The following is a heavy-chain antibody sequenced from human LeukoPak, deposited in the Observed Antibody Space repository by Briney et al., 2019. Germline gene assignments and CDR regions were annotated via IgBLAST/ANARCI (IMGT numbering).Heavy chain of an antibody. D-gene: IGHD4-17*01. CDR1: GYTFTSYG. Sequence: ASVKVSCKASGYTFTSYGISWVRQAPGQGLEWMGRISAYNGNTNYAHKFQGRVTMTTDKSTSTAYMELRSLRSDDTAVYYCARSTVTTFGVDWFDPWGQGTLVTVSS. CDR3: ARSTVTTFGVDWFDP. V-gene: IGHV1-18*01. J-gene: IGHJ5*02. CDR2: ISAYNGNT.